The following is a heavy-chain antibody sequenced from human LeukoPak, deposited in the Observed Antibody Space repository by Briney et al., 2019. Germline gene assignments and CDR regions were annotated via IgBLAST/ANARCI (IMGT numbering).Heavy chain of an antibody. D-gene: IGHD3-9*01. CDR2: IYTSGST. V-gene: IGHV4-4*07. J-gene: IGHJ4*02. CDR1: GVSISSYY. Sequence: SETLPLTCTVSGVSISSYYWSWIRQPAGKGLEWIGRIYTSGSTNYNPSLKSRVTMSVDTSKNQFSLKLSSVTAADTAVYYCARDVDDILTGYSYFDYWGQGTLVTVSS. CDR3: ARDVDDILTGYSYFDY.